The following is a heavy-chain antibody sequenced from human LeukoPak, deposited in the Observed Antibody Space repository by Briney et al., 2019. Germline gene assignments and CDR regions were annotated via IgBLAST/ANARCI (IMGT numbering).Heavy chain of an antibody. J-gene: IGHJ5*02. CDR2: IYYSGST. CDR3: ARYCSSTNCYKGGFDP. V-gene: IGHV4-31*03. Sequence: PSQTLSLTCTVSGGSISSGGYYWSWIRQHPGKGLGWIGYIYYSGSTYSNPSLKSRVTISVDTSKNQFSLNLSSVTAADTAVYYCARYCSSTNCYKGGFDPWGQGTLVTVSS. D-gene: IGHD2-2*02. CDR1: GGSISSGGYY.